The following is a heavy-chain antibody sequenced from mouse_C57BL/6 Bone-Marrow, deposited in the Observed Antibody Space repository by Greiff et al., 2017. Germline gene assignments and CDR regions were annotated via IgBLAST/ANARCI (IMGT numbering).Heavy chain of an antibody. V-gene: IGHV1-50*01. CDR2: IDPSDSYT. D-gene: IGHD1-1*01. CDR3: ATTVEYYFDY. CDR1: GYTFTSYW. J-gene: IGHJ2*01. Sequence: QVQLQQSGAELVKPGASVKLSCKASGYTFTSYWMQWVKQRPGQGLEWIGEIDPSDSYTNYNQKFKGKATLTVDTSSSTAYMQLSSLTSEDSAVYYCATTVEYYFDYWGQGTTLTVSS.